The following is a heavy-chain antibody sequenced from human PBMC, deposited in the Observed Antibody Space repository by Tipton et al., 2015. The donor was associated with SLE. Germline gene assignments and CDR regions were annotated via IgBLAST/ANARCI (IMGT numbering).Heavy chain of an antibody. J-gene: IGHJ4*02. CDR2: IYYSGST. V-gene: IGHV4-39*07. CDR3: AIMTTVVKRYYFDY. Sequence: TLSLTCAVSGGSISSSSYYWGWIRQPPGKGLEWIGSIYYSGSTNYNPSLKSRVTISVDTSKNQFSLKLSSVTAADTAVYYCAIMTTVVKRYYFDYWGQGTLVTVSS. CDR1: GGSISSSSYY. D-gene: IGHD4-23*01.